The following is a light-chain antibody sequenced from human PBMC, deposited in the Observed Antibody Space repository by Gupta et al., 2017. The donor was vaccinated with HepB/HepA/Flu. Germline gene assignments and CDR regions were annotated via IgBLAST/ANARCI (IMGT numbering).Light chain of an antibody. CDR1: NIGSKS. J-gene: IGLJ3*02. CDR3: YVSARSSDHRGL. CDR2: YES. V-gene: IGLV3-21*03. Sequence: SSVLTQPPSVSVAPGKTATITCGGNNIGSKSVHWYQQKPGQAPPLVVVYESERPSAIPPRFSCATSRDTDTLITSSVAAGDEADEYYYVSARSSDHRGLFGGGTKLTVL.